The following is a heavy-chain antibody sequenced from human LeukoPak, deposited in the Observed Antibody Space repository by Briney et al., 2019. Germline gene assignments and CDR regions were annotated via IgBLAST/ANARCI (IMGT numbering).Heavy chain of an antibody. V-gene: IGHV3-23*01. J-gene: IGHJ4*02. D-gene: IGHD3-22*01. CDR2: ISGSGGST. Sequence: GGSLRLSCAASGFTFSSYAMCWVRQAPGKGLEWVSAISGSGGSTYYADSVKGRFTISRDNSKNTLYLQMNSLRAEDTAVYYCAKGGSYYDSSGYYYADYFDYWGQGTLVTVSS. CDR1: GFTFSSYA. CDR3: AKGGSYYDSSGYYYADYFDY.